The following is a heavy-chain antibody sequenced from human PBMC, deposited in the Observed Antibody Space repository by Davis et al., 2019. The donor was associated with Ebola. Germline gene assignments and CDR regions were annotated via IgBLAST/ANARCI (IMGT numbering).Heavy chain of an antibody. CDR1: GYTFTSYG. D-gene: IGHD6-13*01. V-gene: IGHV1-18*01. J-gene: IGHJ4*02. Sequence: AALVKVSCKASGYTFTSYGISWVRQAPGQGLEWMGWISAYNGNTNYAQKLQGRVTMTTDTSTSTAYMELRSLRSDDTAVYYCARDRGLIAAAGTKDYWGQGTLVTVSS. CDR3: ARDRGLIAAAGTKDY. CDR2: ISAYNGNT.